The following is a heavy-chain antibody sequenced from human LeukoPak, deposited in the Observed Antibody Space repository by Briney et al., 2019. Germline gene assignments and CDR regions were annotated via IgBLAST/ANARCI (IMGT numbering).Heavy chain of an antibody. Sequence: ASVKVSCKASGGTFSSYAISWVRQAPGQGLEWMGGIIPIFGTANYAQKFQGRVTITTDESTSTAYMELSSLRSEDTAVYYCARVEVDFWSGYGDPWGQGTLVTVSS. V-gene: IGHV1-69*05. J-gene: IGHJ5*02. CDR2: IIPIFGTA. CDR1: GGTFSSYA. D-gene: IGHD3-3*01. CDR3: ARVEVDFWSGYGDP.